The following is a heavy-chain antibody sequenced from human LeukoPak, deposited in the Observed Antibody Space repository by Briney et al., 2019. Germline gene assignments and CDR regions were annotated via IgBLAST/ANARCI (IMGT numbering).Heavy chain of an antibody. CDR2: ISGSGGST. CDR3: AKDIQTTVVNQPFDY. V-gene: IGHV3-23*01. D-gene: IGHD4-23*01. Sequence: HPGASLRLSCAASGFTFSSYAMSWVRQAPGKGLEWVSAISGSGGSTYYADSVKGRFTISRDNSKNTLYLQMNGLRAEDTAVYYCAKDIQTTVVNQPFDYWGQGTLVTVSS. J-gene: IGHJ4*02. CDR1: GFTFSSYA.